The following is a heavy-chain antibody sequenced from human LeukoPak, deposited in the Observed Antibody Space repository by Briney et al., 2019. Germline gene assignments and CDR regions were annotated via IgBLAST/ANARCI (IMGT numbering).Heavy chain of an antibody. D-gene: IGHD3-3*01. Sequence: GGSLRLSCAASGFTFSDYYMSWIRQAPGKGLEWVSSISSSSSYIYYADSVKGRFTISRDNAKNSLYLQMNSLRAEDTAVYYCARDGGITIFGVVIAWGQGTLVTVSS. CDR3: ARDGGITIFGVVIA. CDR2: ISSSSSYI. V-gene: IGHV3-11*06. CDR1: GFTFSDYY. J-gene: IGHJ5*02.